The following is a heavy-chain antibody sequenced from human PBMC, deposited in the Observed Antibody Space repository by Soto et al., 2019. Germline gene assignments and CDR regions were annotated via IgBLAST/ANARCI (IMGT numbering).Heavy chain of an antibody. V-gene: IGHV4-30-2*01. CDR2: IYHGGST. J-gene: IGHJ5*02. Sequence: QVQLRESGSGLVKHSQTLSITCSVSGASVTRAGNCWTWIRQPPGKGLEFVASIYHGGSTFYNPSLRSRVTISLDRSKNQISLKVTSVTAADTDVDYCAREVDCYSQFDAWVQGTLVTVSS. CDR3: AREVDCYSQFDA. CDR1: GASVTRAGNC. D-gene: IGHD2-21*01.